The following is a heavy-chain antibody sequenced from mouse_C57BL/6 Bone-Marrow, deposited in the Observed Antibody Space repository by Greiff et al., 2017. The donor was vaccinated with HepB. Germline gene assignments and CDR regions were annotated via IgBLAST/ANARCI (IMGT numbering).Heavy chain of an antibody. CDR3: ARAYDYDEGVIDY. J-gene: IGHJ2*01. Sequence: VQLQQSGPELVKPGASVKMSCNASGYTFTDYNMHWVKQSHGKSLEWIGYINPNNGGTSYNQKFKGKATLTVNKSSSTAYLELRSLTSEDSAVYYCARAYDYDEGVIDYWGQGTTLTVSS. D-gene: IGHD2-4*01. CDR2: INPNNGGT. CDR1: GYTFTDYN. V-gene: IGHV1-22*01.